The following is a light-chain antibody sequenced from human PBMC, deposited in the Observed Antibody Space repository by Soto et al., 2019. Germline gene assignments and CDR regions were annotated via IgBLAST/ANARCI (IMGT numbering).Light chain of an antibody. J-gene: IGKJ1*01. CDR3: QQYGSSPWT. Sequence: EIVLTQSPGTLSLSPGERATLSCRASQSVTSTYLAWYQQKPGQAPRLLIHGASNRATGIPDRFSGSGSGTDFTLPISRLEPEDFAVYYCQQYGSSPWTFGQGTKVEIK. CDR1: QSVTSTY. V-gene: IGKV3-20*01. CDR2: GAS.